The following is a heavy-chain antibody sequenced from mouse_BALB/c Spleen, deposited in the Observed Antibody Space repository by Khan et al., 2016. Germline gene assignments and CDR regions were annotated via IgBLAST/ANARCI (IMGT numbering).Heavy chain of an antibody. J-gene: IGHJ3*01. D-gene: IGHD2-2*01. CDR3: ASPWLRRAWFAY. V-gene: IGHV9-2-1*01. CDR2: INTETGEP. CDR1: GYTFTDYS. Sequence: QIQLVQSGPELKKPGETVKISCKASGYTFTDYSIHWVKQAPGKGLKWMGWINTETGEPTYADDFKGRFAFSLETSASTAYLQINNLKNEDTATXFCASPWLRRAWFAYWGQGTLVTVSA.